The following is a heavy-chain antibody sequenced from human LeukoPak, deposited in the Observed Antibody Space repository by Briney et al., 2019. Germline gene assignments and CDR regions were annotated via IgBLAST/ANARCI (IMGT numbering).Heavy chain of an antibody. J-gene: IGHJ4*02. CDR2: IYSGGST. Sequence: PGGSLRLSCAASEFTVSSNYMSWVRQAPGKGLEWVSVIYSGGSTFYADSVKGRFTISRHSSKNTMYLQMNSLRAEGTAMYYCATSAGEDFDHWGQGTLVTVSS. D-gene: IGHD3-10*01. V-gene: IGHV3-53*04. CDR3: ATSAGEDFDH. CDR1: EFTVSSNY.